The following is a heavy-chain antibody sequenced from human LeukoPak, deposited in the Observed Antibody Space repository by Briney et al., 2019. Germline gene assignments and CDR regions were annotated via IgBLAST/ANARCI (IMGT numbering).Heavy chain of an antibody. CDR1: NFLFRDSA. Sequence: PGGSLRLSCSVSNFLFRDSAVSWVRQAPGKAPEWVGFIRSLAYGGTREYPASVEGRFNISRDDSKSIAYLHINSLKTEDTGVYYCATDLSSAHSGLAPKFDHWGQGTLVTVSS. J-gene: IGHJ4*02. CDR3: ATDLSSAHSGLAPKFDH. V-gene: IGHV3-49*04. CDR2: IRSLAYGGTR. D-gene: IGHD5-12*01.